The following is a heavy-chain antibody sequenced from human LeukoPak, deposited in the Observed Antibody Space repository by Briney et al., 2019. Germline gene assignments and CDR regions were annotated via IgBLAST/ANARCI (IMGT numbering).Heavy chain of an antibody. Sequence: SETLSLTCTVSGGSVSSGSYYWSWIRQPPGKGLEWIGYIYYSGSTNYNPSLKSRVTISVDTSKNQFSLKLGSVTAADTAVYYCARVQDYGDYVGNNWFDPWGQGTLVTVSS. J-gene: IGHJ5*02. CDR3: ARVQDYGDYVGNNWFDP. V-gene: IGHV4-61*01. D-gene: IGHD4-17*01. CDR2: IYYSGST. CDR1: GGSVSSGSYY.